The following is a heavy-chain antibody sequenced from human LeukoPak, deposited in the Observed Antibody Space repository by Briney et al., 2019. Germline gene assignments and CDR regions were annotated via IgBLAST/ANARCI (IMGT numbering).Heavy chain of an antibody. Sequence: GGSLRLSCAASGFTFSSYSMNWVRQAPGKGLEWVSSISSSSSYIYYADSVKGRFTSSRDNAKNSLYLQMNSLRAEDTAVYYCARVTKHTSGYSMYYFDYWGQGTLVTVSS. CDR1: GFTFSSYS. CDR2: ISSSSSYI. CDR3: ARVTKHTSGYSMYYFDY. J-gene: IGHJ4*02. D-gene: IGHD5-12*01. V-gene: IGHV3-21*01.